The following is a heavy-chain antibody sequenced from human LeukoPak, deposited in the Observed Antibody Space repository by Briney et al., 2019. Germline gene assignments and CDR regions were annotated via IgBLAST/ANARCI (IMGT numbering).Heavy chain of an antibody. J-gene: IGHJ5*02. Sequence: ASVKVSFKASGYTFTCYYMHWVRQAPGQGLEWMGWINPNSGGTNYAQKFQGRVTMTRDTSISTAYMELSRLRSDDTAVYYCARVEVAVAGQGNWFDPWGQGTLVTVSS. CDR3: ARVEVAVAGQGNWFDP. V-gene: IGHV1-2*02. CDR1: GYTFTCYY. D-gene: IGHD6-19*01. CDR2: INPNSGGT.